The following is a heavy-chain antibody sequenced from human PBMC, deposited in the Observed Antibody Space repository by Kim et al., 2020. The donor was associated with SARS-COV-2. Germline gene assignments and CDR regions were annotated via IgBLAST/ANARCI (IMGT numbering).Heavy chain of an antibody. CDR3: AKDGVGGHYYGGNTGYYYGMDV. CDR2: ISWDGGST. D-gene: IGHD4-17*01. CDR1: GFTFDDYT. J-gene: IGHJ6*02. V-gene: IGHV3-43*01. Sequence: GGSLRLSCAASGFTFDDYTMHWVRQAPGKGLEWVSLISWDGGSTYYADSVKGRFTISRDNSKNSLYLQMNSLRTEDTALYYCAKDGVGGHYYGGNTGYYYGMDVWGQGTTVTVSS.